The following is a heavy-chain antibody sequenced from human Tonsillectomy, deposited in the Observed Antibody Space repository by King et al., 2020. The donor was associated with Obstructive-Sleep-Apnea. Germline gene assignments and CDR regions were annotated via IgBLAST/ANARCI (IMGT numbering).Heavy chain of an antibody. D-gene: IGHD1-1*01. CDR3: TTAPAVFYTGNPFDY. V-gene: IGHV3-15*01. CDR1: GFTFSTAW. Sequence: DQLVQSGGGLAKPGGTLRLSCVASGFTFSTAWMSWVRQVPGKGLEWIGRIKRTSSGESMDYAAPVKGRFSISRDDSKNTMYLDMSSLSAEDTAVYYCTTAPAVFYTGNPFDYWGQGAQVTVSS. J-gene: IGHJ4*02. CDR2: IKRTSSGESM.